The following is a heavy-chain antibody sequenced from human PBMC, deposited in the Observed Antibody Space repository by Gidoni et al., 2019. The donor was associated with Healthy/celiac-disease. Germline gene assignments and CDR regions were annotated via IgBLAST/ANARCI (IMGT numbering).Heavy chain of an antibody. J-gene: IGHJ5*02. CDR3: AKDRYYDFWSGSNWFDP. CDR1: GFTFSSYA. CDR2: ISGSGGST. Sequence: EVQLLESGGGLVQPGGSLRRSCAASGFTFSSYAMSWVRQAPGKGLEWVSAISGSGGSTYYADSVKVRFTISRDNSKNTLYLQMNSLRAEDTAVYYCAKDRYYDFWSGSNWFDPWGQGTLVTVSS. V-gene: IGHV3-23*01. D-gene: IGHD3-3*01.